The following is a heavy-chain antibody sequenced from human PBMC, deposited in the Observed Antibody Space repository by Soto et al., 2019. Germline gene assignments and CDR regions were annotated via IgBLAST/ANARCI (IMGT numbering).Heavy chain of an antibody. D-gene: IGHD5-12*01. CDR1: GYSFTSYW. CDR2: IYPGDSDT. Sequence: GESLKISCKGSGYSFTSYWIGWVRQMPGKGLEWMGIIYPGDSDTRYSPSFQGQVTISADKSISTAYLQWSSLKASDTAMYYCATQMATEDYYYYCGMDVWGQGTTVT. V-gene: IGHV5-51*01. CDR3: ATQMATEDYYYYCGMDV. J-gene: IGHJ6*02.